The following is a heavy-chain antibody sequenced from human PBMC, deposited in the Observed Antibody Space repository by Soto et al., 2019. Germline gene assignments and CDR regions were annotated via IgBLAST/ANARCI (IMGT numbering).Heavy chain of an antibody. V-gene: IGHV3-23*01. J-gene: IGHJ3*01. CDR2: ISGSGGTT. D-gene: IGHD2-21*02. CDR1: GFTFNTYA. CDR3: AKGFIVVVTAIRPDDNFDV. Sequence: GGSLRLSCAASGFTFNTYAMNWVRQAPGKGLEWVASISGSGGTTYYADSVKGRFTVSRDTSKNTLYLQMNSLSAEDTAVYYCAKGFIVVVTAIRPDDNFDVWGQGTMVTVSS.